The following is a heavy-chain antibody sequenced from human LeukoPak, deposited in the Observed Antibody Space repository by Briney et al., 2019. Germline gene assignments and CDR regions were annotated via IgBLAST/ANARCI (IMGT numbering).Heavy chain of an antibody. CDR1: GYTFTSYG. CDR2: ISAYNGNT. J-gene: IGHJ4*02. V-gene: IGHV1-18*01. Sequence: GPVKVSCKASGYTFTSYGISWMRQAPGQGLEWMGWISAYNGNTNYAQKLQGRVTMTTDTSTSTAYVELRSLRSDDTAVYYCARDRYLHYDILTGYNGLDYWGQGTLVTVSS. CDR3: ARDRYLHYDILTGYNGLDY. D-gene: IGHD3-9*01.